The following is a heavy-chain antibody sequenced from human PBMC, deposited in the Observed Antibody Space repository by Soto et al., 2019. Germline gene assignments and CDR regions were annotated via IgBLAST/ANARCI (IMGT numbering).Heavy chain of an antibody. D-gene: IGHD2-15*01. Sequence: SVKGACKASVGTFSSDTISWGRQAPGQGFEWMGRIIPILGIANYAQKFQGRVTITADKSTSTAYMELSSLRSEDTAVYYCARARLGYCSGGSCYSDYWGQGTLVTVSS. CDR3: ARARLGYCSGGSCYSDY. CDR2: IIPILGIA. CDR1: VGTFSSDT. V-gene: IGHV1-69*02. J-gene: IGHJ4*02.